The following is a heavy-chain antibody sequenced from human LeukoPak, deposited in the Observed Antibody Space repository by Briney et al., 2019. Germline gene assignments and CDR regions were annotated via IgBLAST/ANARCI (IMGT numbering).Heavy chain of an antibody. V-gene: IGHV1-2*02. Sequence: ASVKVSCKASGYTFTSYDINWVRQATGQGLEWMGWINPNSGGTNYAQKFQGRVTMTRDTSISTAYMELSRLRSDDTAVYYCARDKQRDAFDIWGQGTMVTVSS. CDR3: ARDKQRDAFDI. CDR1: GYTFTSYD. CDR2: INPNSGGT. J-gene: IGHJ3*02.